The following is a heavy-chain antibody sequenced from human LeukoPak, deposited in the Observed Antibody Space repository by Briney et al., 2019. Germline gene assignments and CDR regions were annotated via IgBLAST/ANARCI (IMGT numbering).Heavy chain of an antibody. J-gene: IGHJ6*03. V-gene: IGHV1-69*05. Sequence: SVKISCKASGGTFSSYAISWVRQAPGKGVEWMGGIIPIFGTANYAQKFQGRVTITTDEYTSTAYMELSSLRSEDTAVYYCARVHRSALTTVITPWYYYMDVWGKGTTVTVSS. D-gene: IGHD4-17*01. CDR3: ARVHRSALTTVITPWYYYMDV. CDR1: GGTFSSYA. CDR2: IIPIFGTA.